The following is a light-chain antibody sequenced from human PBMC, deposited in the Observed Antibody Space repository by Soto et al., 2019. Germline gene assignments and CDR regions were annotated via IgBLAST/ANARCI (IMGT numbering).Light chain of an antibody. J-gene: IGKJ4*01. V-gene: IGKV1-27*01. Sequence: DIQMTQSPSSLSASVGDRVTITCRASQGITNYLAWYQQKPGKVPKLLIYAASTLQSGVPSRFSGSGSGTDFNLTISSMQPEDVATYYCQNYNSAPLTFGGETQVESK. CDR1: QGITNY. CDR3: QNYNSAPLT. CDR2: AAS.